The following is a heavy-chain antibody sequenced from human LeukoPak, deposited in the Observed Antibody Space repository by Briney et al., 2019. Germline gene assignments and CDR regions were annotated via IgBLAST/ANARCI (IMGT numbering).Heavy chain of an antibody. V-gene: IGHV4-59*01. CDR3: ARADSSSWFLIYAFDI. D-gene: IGHD6-13*01. CDR2: IHYSGTT. CDR1: GASISNDF. J-gene: IGHJ3*02. Sequence: MASETLSLTCTVSGASISNDFWSWIRQPPGKGLEWIGYIHYSGTTNYNPSLESRVTMFSDTSKNQFSLKLSSVTAADTAVYYCARADSSSWFLIYAFDIWGQGTMVTVSS.